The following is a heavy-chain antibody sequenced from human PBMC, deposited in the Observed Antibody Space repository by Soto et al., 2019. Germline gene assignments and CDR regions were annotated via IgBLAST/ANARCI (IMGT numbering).Heavy chain of an antibody. V-gene: IGHV1-69*13. CDR3: ARDLYQGSGTDFNDY. J-gene: IGHJ4*02. CDR1: GGTFSAYA. D-gene: IGHD3-10*01. Sequence: SVKVSCKASGGTFSAYAINWVRQAPGQGLEWMGGIIPIFGSPNYAQKFQGRITITADESTTTAYMELSSLRSEDTAVYYCARDLYQGSGTDFNDYWGQGTLVTVYS. CDR2: IIPIFGSP.